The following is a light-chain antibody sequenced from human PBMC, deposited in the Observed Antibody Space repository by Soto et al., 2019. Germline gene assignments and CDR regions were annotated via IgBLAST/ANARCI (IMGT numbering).Light chain of an antibody. J-gene: IGKJ1*01. CDR2: GTS. V-gene: IGKV3-20*01. CDR1: QSVGSSY. CDR3: QQYGASPWT. Sequence: EIVLTQSPGTLSLSPGERATLSCRASQSVGSSYLAWYQQKPGQAPRLLIYGTSSRATGIPDRFSGSGSGTDFPLIISRLEPEDFAVFYCQQYGASPWTFGQGTKVEIK.